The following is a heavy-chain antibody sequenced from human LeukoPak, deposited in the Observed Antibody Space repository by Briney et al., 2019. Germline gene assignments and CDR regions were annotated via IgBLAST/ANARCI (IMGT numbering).Heavy chain of an antibody. CDR3: ARQTGSPYGMDV. Sequence: SETLSLTCTVSGGSVNGYYWSWIRQPPGKGLEWIGYIYYSGSTNYNPSLKSRVTISVDTSKNQFSLKLSSVTAADTAVYYCARQTGSPYGMDVWGQGTTVTVSS. J-gene: IGHJ6*02. D-gene: IGHD1-14*01. CDR2: IYYSGST. CDR1: GGSVNGYY. V-gene: IGHV4-59*08.